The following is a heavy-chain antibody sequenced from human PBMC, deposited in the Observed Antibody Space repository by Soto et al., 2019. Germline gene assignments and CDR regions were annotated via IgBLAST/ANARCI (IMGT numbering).Heavy chain of an antibody. D-gene: IGHD6-6*01. Sequence: QVQLVESGGGVVHPGRSLRLSCVASGFSFNRYGVHWVRQAPGKGLEWVAVISYDGSNKKYEQSVKSRCTISRDNSKNTRYLQMTNLRVEDTAIYNCARDQGLPRPCGVFACLDYYGLDGWGHGNTVTVSS. J-gene: IGHJ6*02. CDR2: ISYDGSNK. CDR3: ARDQGLPRPCGVFACLDYYGLDG. CDR1: GFSFNRYG. V-gene: IGHV3-30*19.